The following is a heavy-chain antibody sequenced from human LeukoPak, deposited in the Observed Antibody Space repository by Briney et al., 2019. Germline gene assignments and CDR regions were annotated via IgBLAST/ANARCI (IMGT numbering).Heavy chain of an antibody. CDR1: GFIFGRFT. Sequence: SLRLSCAASGFIFGRFTLHCVRQAPGKGPEWLSLISYDGTTKYYAESVKGRFTISRDNSKSTLYLRMSGLRADDTAVYYCARDRNDALSGYYSPLDTWGQGTLVTVSS. CDR2: ISYDGTTK. D-gene: IGHD3-3*01. J-gene: IGHJ5*02. V-gene: IGHV3-30*11. CDR3: ARDRNDALSGYYSPLDT.